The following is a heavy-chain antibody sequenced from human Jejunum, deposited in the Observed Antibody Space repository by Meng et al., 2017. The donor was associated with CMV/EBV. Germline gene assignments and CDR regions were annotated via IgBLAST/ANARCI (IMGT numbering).Heavy chain of an antibody. CDR2: VSYSEST. CDR1: RGSINYNA. Sequence: SRGSINYNAGSWIRQSARKGLEWIGSVSYSESTNYNPSLKSRVSISMDTSENQFSLKVTSVTAGDTAVYYCARWSGSESYPSADYWGQGTLVTVSS. CDR3: ARWSGSESYPSADY. D-gene: IGHD3-10*01. V-gene: IGHV4-59*01. J-gene: IGHJ4*02.